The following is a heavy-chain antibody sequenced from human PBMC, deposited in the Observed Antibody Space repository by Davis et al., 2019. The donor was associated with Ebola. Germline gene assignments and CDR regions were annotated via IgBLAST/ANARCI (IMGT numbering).Heavy chain of an antibody. Sequence: SETLSLTCTVSGYSISSGYFWGWIRQPPGKGLEWIGTVYHSGNTYYYTSLKSRVNISVDTSKNQFSLKLTSVTAADTAVYYCARSMLRGVLGHYYGMDVWGQGTTVTVSS. CDR3: ARSMLRGVLGHYYGMDV. D-gene: IGHD3-10*01. J-gene: IGHJ6*02. V-gene: IGHV4-38-2*02. CDR1: GYSISSGYF. CDR2: VYHSGNT.